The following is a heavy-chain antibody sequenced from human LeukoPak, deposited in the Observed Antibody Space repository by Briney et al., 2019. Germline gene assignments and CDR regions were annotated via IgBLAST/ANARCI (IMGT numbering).Heavy chain of an antibody. J-gene: IGHJ4*02. Sequence: PGRSLRLSCAASGFTFSSYAMHWVRQAPGKGLEWVAVISYDGSNKYYADSVKGRFTISRDNSKNTLYLQMNSLRAEDTAVYYCARGASSGYSTFDYWGQGTLVTVSS. CDR3: ARGASSGYSTFDY. CDR2: ISYDGSNK. CDR1: GFTFSSYA. D-gene: IGHD3-22*01. V-gene: IGHV3-30-3*01.